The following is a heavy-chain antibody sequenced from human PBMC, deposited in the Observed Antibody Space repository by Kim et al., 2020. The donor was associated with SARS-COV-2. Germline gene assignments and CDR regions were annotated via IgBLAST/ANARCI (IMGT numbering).Heavy chain of an antibody. V-gene: IGHV5-10-1*01. D-gene: IGHD3-10*01. Sequence: GESLKISCKGSGYSFTSYWISWVRQMPGKGLEWMGRIDPSDSYTNYSPSFQGHVTISADKSISTAYLQWSSLKASDTAMYYCAGRTHYYGSGKDGMDVWGQGTTVTVSS. CDR3: AGRTHYYGSGKDGMDV. CDR2: IDPSDSYT. J-gene: IGHJ6*02. CDR1: GYSFTSYW.